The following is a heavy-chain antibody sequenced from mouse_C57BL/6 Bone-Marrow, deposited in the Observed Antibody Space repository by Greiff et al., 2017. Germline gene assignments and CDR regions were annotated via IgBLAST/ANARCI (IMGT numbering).Heavy chain of an antibody. J-gene: IGHJ3*01. CDR2: IDHSASYT. V-gene: IGHV1-50*01. CDR3: ARDGYYAWFAY. Sequence: VQLQQPGAELVKPGASVKLSCMASGYTFTSYWMQWVHQMPGQGLEWIGEIDHSASYTNYNQKFKGKATLAVDTSSSTAYMQLSSLTSEDSAVYYCARDGYYAWFAYWGQGSLVTVPA. CDR1: GYTFTSYW. D-gene: IGHD2-3*01.